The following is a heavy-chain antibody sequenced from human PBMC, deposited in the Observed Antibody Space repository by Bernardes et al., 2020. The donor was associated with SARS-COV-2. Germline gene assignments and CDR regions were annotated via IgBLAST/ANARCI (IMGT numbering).Heavy chain of an antibody. CDR2: IGGDGRT. CDR3: AKDLFWWQVDY. D-gene: IGHD2-8*02. V-gene: IGHV3-23*01. CDR1: GFTFSTNA. J-gene: IGHJ4*02. Sequence: GGSLRLSCAVSGFTFSTNAMSWVRQAPGKGLEWVSGIGGDGRTHYADSVRGRFSISRDNFKNMLFLQMDSLRAEDTAMYYCAKDLFWWQVDYWGQGVLVTVSS.